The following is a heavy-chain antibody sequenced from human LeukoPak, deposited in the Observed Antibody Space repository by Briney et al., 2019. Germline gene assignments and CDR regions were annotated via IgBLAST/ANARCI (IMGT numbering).Heavy chain of an antibody. CDR3: AKSTRTYYYDSSKFDI. D-gene: IGHD3-22*01. CDR1: GFTFSSNA. CDR2: ISGSGSST. Sequence: GGSLRLSCAASGFTFSSNAMSWVGQAPGKGLEWVSAISGSGSSTYYADYVKGRFTISRDNSKNPLYLQMNSLRAEDTAVYYCAKSTRTYYYDSSKFDIWGQGTMVTVSS. V-gene: IGHV3-23*01. J-gene: IGHJ3*02.